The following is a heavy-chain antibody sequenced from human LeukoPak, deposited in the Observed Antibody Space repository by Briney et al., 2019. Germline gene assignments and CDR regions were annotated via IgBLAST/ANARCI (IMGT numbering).Heavy chain of an antibody. V-gene: IGHV3-7*01. CDR1: GFTFSSYW. CDR3: ATDLFERPRDRGGYCSGGSCHYFDY. CDR2: IKQDGSEK. J-gene: IGHJ4*02. Sequence: PGGSLRLSCAASGFTFSSYWMSWVRQAPGKGLEWVANIKQDGSEKYYVDSVKGRFTISRDNTKNSLYLQMNSLRAEDTAVSYCATDLFERPRDRGGYCSGGSCHYFDYWGQGTLVTVSS. D-gene: IGHD2-15*01.